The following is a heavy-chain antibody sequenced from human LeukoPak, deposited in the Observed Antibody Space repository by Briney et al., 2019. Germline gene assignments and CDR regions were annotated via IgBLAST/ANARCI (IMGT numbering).Heavy chain of an antibody. CDR3: ARDPYSGSQGHFDY. CDR2: ISHDGGTP. CDR1: GFTFSSYA. D-gene: IGHD1-26*01. V-gene: IGHV3-23*01. Sequence: GGSLRLSCAASGFTFSSYAMSWVRQAPGKGLEWVSAISHDGGTPYYADSVKGRFTISRDNSKNTLYLQMNSLRAEDTAVYYCARDPYSGSQGHFDYWGQGTLVTVSS. J-gene: IGHJ4*02.